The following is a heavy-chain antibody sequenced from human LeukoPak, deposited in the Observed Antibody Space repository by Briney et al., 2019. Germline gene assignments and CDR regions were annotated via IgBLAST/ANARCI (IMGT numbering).Heavy chain of an antibody. D-gene: IGHD2-21*01. J-gene: IGHJ4*02. CDR1: GFTVSSNY. CDR3: ARGTIIAH. CDR2: IQSGGST. Sequence: GGSLRLSCAASGFTVSSNYMTWVRQAPGKGLEWVSLIQSGGSTYYADSVKGRFTISRDNSKNMLYLQMNSLRAEDTAVYYCARGTIIAHWGQGTLVTVSS. V-gene: IGHV3-66*01.